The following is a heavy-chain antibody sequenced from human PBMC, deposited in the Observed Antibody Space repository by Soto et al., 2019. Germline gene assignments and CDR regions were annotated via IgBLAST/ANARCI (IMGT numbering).Heavy chain of an antibody. V-gene: IGHV3-30*03. CDR1: WFAFQNYG. CDR3: AGGYYYDSSGYYYLSGAFDI. J-gene: IGHJ3*02. CDR2: ISYDGTNK. Sequence: GGSLMLSCATNWFAFQNYGMEWVFEASGKGLVWVAVISYDGTNKDYGDTVKGRFTISRDNSKNTLYLQMNSLRAEDTAVYYCAGGYYYDSSGYYYLSGAFDIWGQGT. D-gene: IGHD3-22*01.